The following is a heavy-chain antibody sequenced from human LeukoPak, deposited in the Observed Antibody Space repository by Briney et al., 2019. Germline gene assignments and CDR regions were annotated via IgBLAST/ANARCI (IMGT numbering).Heavy chain of an antibody. J-gene: IGHJ4*02. Sequence: GGSLRLSCAASGFSFSSYWMSWVRQAPGKGLEWVANINPDGSNMLYVDSVKGRFTISRDNAKNSLYLQMNNLRAEDTAVYFCVSGFLQWLYWGQGTLVTVSS. CDR3: VSGFLQWLY. D-gene: IGHD3-3*01. CDR2: INPDGSNM. CDR1: GFSFSSYW. V-gene: IGHV3-7*01.